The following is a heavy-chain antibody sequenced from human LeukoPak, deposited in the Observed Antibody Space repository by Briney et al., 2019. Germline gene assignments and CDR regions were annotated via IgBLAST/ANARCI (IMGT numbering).Heavy chain of an antibody. Sequence: PGGSLRLSCAASGFTVSSTYMTWVRQAPGKGLEWVSSISSSGNYINYADSVKGRFTISRDNAKNSLYLQMNSLRAEDTAVYYCASQAIAVLSAAFDIWGQGTMVTVSS. J-gene: IGHJ3*02. V-gene: IGHV3-21*06. D-gene: IGHD2-15*01. CDR3: ASQAIAVLSAAFDI. CDR1: GFTVSSTY. CDR2: ISSSGNYI.